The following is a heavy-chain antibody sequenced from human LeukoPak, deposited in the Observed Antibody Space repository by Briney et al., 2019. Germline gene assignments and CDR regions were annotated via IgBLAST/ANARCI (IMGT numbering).Heavy chain of an antibody. CDR2: INADGSTA. D-gene: IGHD1-14*01. V-gene: IGHV3-74*01. J-gene: IGHJ3*01. Sequence: GGSLRLSCAASGFTFGNSWVHWVRHAPGKGLVWVSLINADGSTATYADSVKGRFTISRDNARNTPSLQMNSLTIEDTAVYYCVVVVEPPDSDGFDVWGQGTMITVSS. CDR3: VVVVEPPDSDGFDV. CDR1: GFTFGNSW.